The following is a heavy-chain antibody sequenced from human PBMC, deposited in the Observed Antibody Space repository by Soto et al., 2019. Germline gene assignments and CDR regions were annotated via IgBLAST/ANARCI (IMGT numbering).Heavy chain of an antibody. D-gene: IGHD4-17*01. V-gene: IGHV3-49*03. J-gene: IGHJ4*02. Sequence: EVQLVESGGGLIQPGRSLRLSCTPSGFTFPDYGVSWFRQAPGKGLEWLGFIRSRPYGGTTEYAASVEGRFTMSRDNSEGIAYLQMNSVKTEDTAVYYCAKKFDYGDYPFYCDYLGQGTLVTVSS. CDR2: IRSRPYGGTT. CDR3: AKKFDYGDYPFYCDY. CDR1: GFTFPDYG.